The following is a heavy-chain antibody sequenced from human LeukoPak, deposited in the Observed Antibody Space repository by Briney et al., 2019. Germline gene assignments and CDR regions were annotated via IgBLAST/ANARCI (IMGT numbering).Heavy chain of an antibody. Sequence: PGGSLRLSCAASGFTFSSYSMNWVRQAPGKGLEWVSSISSSSSYIYYADSVKGRFTISRDNAKNSLYLQMNSLRAEDTAVYYCARLRWDIVVVPAAVFDYWGQGTLVTVSS. J-gene: IGHJ4*02. CDR1: GFTFSSYS. CDR2: ISSSSSYI. CDR3: ARLRWDIVVVPAAVFDY. V-gene: IGHV3-21*01. D-gene: IGHD2-2*01.